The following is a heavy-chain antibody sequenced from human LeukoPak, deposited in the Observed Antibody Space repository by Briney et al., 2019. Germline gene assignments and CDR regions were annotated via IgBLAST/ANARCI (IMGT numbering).Heavy chain of an antibody. Sequence: SVKVSCKASGGTFSSYAISWVRQAPGQGLEWMGGIIPIFGTANYAQKVQGRVTITTDESTSTAYMELSSLRSEDTAVYYCARGGLYCSSTSCYTYYFDYWGQGTLVTVSS. D-gene: IGHD2-2*01. J-gene: IGHJ4*02. CDR3: ARGGLYCSSTSCYTYYFDY. CDR1: GGTFSSYA. CDR2: IIPIFGTA. V-gene: IGHV1-69*05.